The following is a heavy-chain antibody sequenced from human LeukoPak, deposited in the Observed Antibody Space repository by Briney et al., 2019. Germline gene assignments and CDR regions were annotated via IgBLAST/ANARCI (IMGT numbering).Heavy chain of an antibody. Sequence: ASVKVSCKASGYTFTTYAMHWVRQAPGQRLEWMGWINAGSGNTKYSQKFQGRVTITRDTSASTAYMELSSLRSEDSAVYYCARGHRSRILWFGESNDAFDIWGQGTVVTVSS. CDR3: ARGHRSRILWFGESNDAFDI. CDR1: GYTFTTYA. V-gene: IGHV1-3*01. CDR2: INAGSGNT. D-gene: IGHD3-10*01. J-gene: IGHJ3*02.